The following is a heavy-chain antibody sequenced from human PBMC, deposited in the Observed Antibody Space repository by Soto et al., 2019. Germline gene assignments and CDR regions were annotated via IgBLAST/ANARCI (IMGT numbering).Heavy chain of an antibody. V-gene: IGHV3-21*01. Sequence: GSLRLSCAASGFTFSSYSMNWVRQAPGKGLEWVSSISSSSSYIYYADSVKGRFTISRDNAKNSLYLQMNSLRAEDTAVYYCARSDYYDSSGYYYGRGAFDIWGQGTMVTVSS. J-gene: IGHJ3*02. CDR2: ISSSSSYI. D-gene: IGHD3-22*01. CDR1: GFTFSSYS. CDR3: ARSDYYDSSGYYYGRGAFDI.